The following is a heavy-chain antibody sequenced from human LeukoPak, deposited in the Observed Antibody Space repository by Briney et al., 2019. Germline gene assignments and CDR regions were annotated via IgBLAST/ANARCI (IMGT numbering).Heavy chain of an antibody. CDR1: GFTFSSYG. D-gene: IGHD1-26*01. CDR3: ARDVGATWYYYYGMDV. J-gene: IGHJ6*02. Sequence: GRSLRLSCAASGFTFSSYGMHWVRQAPGKGLEWVAVIWYDGSNKYYADSVKGRFTISRDNSKNTLYLQMNSLRAEDTAVYYCARDVGATWYYYYGMDVWGQGTTVTVSS. V-gene: IGHV3-33*01. CDR2: IWYDGSNK.